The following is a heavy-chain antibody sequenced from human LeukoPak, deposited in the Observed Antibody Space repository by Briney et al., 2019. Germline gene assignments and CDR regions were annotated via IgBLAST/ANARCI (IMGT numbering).Heavy chain of an antibody. CDR1: GYTFTSYD. Sequence: ASVKVSCKASGYTFTSYDINWVRQATGQGLEWMGWMNPNSGNTGYAQKFQGRVTMTRNTSISTAYMELSSLRSEDTAVYYCAKDLSYGSGSGYYGMDVWGQGTTVTVSS. CDR3: AKDLSYGSGSGYYGMDV. V-gene: IGHV1-8*01. D-gene: IGHD3-10*01. CDR2: MNPNSGNT. J-gene: IGHJ6*02.